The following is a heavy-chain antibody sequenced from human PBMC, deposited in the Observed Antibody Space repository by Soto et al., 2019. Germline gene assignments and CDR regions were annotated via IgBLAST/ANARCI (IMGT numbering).Heavy chain of an antibody. D-gene: IGHD6-13*01. Sequence: EVQLVESGGGLVQPGGSLRLSCAASGFTFSSYSMNWVRQAPGKGLEWVSYISSSSSTIYYADSVKGRFTISRDNAKNSLYLQMNSLRAEDTAVYYCAKGGEQQLVPYYYYYYMDVWGKGTTVTVSS. CDR3: AKGGEQQLVPYYYYYYMDV. CDR2: ISSSSSTI. V-gene: IGHV3-48*01. CDR1: GFTFSSYS. J-gene: IGHJ6*03.